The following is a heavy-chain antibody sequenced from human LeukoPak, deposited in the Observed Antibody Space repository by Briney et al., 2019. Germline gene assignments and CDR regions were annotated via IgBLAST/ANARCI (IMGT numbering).Heavy chain of an antibody. CDR2: IIPILGIA. CDR1: GGTFSSYA. V-gene: IGHV1-69*04. J-gene: IGHJ4*02. Sequence: GASVKVSCKASGGTFSSYAISWVRQAPGQGLEWMGRIIPILGIANYAQKFQGRVTITADKSTSTAHMELSSLRSEDTAVYYCARDLAGGYEPYWGQGTLVTVSS. D-gene: IGHD5-12*01. CDR3: ARDLAGGYEPY.